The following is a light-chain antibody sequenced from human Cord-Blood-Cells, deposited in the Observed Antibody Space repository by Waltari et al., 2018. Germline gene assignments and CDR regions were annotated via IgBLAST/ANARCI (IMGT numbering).Light chain of an antibody. CDR3: QSYDSSLSGSV. Sequence: QSVLTQPPSVSGAPGQRVTISCTGSSSNIGAGYDVHWYQQLPGTAPKLLIYGTGNRPPGVPDRVAGSKSGHSASLAITGLQAEDEADYYCQSYDSSLSGSVFGGGTKLTVL. CDR1: SSNIGAGYD. J-gene: IGLJ3*02. V-gene: IGLV1-40*01. CDR2: GTG.